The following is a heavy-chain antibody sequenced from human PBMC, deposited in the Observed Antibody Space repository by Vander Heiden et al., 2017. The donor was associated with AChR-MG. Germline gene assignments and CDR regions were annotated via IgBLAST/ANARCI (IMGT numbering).Heavy chain of an antibody. J-gene: IGHJ6*02. CDR2: ISWNGGSL. CDR3: AKDWAYSYYGMEV. Sequence: EVQLVASGGGLVQPGRSLRLSCAASGFTFDDYAMHWVRQAPGKGLEWVSGISWNGGSLDYADSVKGRFTISRDNAKNSLYLQMNSLTAEDTALYYCAKDWAYSYYGMEVWGQGTTVTVSS. V-gene: IGHV3-9*01. CDR1: GFTFDDYA.